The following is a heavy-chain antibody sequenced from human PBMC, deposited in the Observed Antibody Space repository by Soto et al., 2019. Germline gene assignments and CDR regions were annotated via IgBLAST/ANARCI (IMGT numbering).Heavy chain of an antibody. Sequence: SETLSLTCDVSGASIKSDTWWTWIRQPPGKGLEWIGSIYYSGSTYYNPSLKSRVTISVDTSKNQFSLKLSSVTAADTAVYYCARRSSSAQGDYYGMDVWGQGTTVTVSS. V-gene: IGHV4-39*01. J-gene: IGHJ6*02. CDR1: GASIKSDTW. CDR2: IYYSGST. CDR3: ARRSSSAQGDYYGMDV. D-gene: IGHD6-13*01.